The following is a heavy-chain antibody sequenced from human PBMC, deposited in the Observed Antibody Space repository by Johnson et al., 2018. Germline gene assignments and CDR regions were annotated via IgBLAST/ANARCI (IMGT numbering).Heavy chain of an antibody. CDR3: AKDIVGYYDNSGLRGYFQH. CDR2: ISWNSGSI. CDR1: XFTFDDYA. J-gene: IGHJ1*01. Sequence: GGLAQPGRSLRLSCAASXFTFDDYAMHWVLQAPGKGLEWVSGISWNSGSIHYADSVTGRFTISRDSAKNSLYLQMNSLRTEDTALYYCAKDIVGYYDNSGLRGYFQHWGQGTLVTVSS. D-gene: IGHD3-22*01. V-gene: IGHV3-9*01.